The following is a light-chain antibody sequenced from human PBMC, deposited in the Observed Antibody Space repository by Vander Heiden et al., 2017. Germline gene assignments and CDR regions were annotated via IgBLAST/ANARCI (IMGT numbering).Light chain of an antibody. J-gene: IGKJ1*01. V-gene: IGKV3-11*01. CDR2: DAS. Sequence: IQSTRSPATLPWSPGERATRSCRASQSVSSYLSWYQQKPGQAPRLLIYDASNRATGIPARLSGSGSGTDFTLTISSLEPEDFAVYYCQQRSNWPRRAFGQGTKVEIK. CDR3: QQRSNWPRRA. CDR1: QSVSSY.